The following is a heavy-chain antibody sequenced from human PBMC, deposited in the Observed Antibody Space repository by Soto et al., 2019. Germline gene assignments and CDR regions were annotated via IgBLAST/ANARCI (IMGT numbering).Heavy chain of an antibody. CDR3: ARDRERWIQLAQFEY. Sequence: SVNVSCKASGGTFSSYAISWVRQAPGQGLEWMGGIIPIFGTANYAQKFQGRVTITADESTSTDYMELSSLRSEDTAVYYCARDRERWIQLAQFEYWGEGSVVTVSS. CDR1: GGTFSSYA. V-gene: IGHV1-69*13. CDR2: IIPIFGTA. D-gene: IGHD5-18*01. J-gene: IGHJ4*02.